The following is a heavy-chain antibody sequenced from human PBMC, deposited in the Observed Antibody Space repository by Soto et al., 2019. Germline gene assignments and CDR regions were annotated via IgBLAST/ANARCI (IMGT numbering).Heavy chain of an antibody. CDR3: VKGRLDPEYFDL. V-gene: IGHV3-48*02. CDR2: TYSSGTHI. CDR1: GLAFSSHS. J-gene: IGHJ4*02. D-gene: IGHD6-19*01. Sequence: HPGGSLRPSCAASGLAFSSHSMYWIRQATGKGLECVSYTYSSGTHIQYPDSARSRFTISRDKVRSSVSLQMNSLRDDDTAVYYCVKGRLDPEYFDLWGQGSPVTVSS.